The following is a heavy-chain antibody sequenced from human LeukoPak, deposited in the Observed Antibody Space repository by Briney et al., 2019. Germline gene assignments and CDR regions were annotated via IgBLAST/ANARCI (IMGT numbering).Heavy chain of an antibody. CDR1: GGSFSGYC. J-gene: IGHJ4*02. Sequence: PSETLSLTCAVYGGSFSGYCWSWIRQPPGKGLEWIGEINHSGSTNYNPSLKSRVTISVDTSENQFSLKLSSVTAADTAVYYCARNLGYYDSSGYFDYWGQGTLVTVSS. D-gene: IGHD3-22*01. V-gene: IGHV4-34*01. CDR3: ARNLGYYDSSGYFDY. CDR2: INHSGST.